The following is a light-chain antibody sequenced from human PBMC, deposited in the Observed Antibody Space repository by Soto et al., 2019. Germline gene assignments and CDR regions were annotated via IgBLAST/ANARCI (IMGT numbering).Light chain of an antibody. J-gene: IGKJ1*01. CDR1: QSVSSSS. Sequence: EIVLTQSPGTLSLSPGDRATLSCRASQSVSSSSLSWYQQKPGQAPRLLIYDTSSRSTDIPDRFSGSGSGTDFSLTISRLEPEDFTVYYCQHYGTSMWTFGQGTTVDI. V-gene: IGKV3-20*01. CDR3: QHYGTSMWT. CDR2: DTS.